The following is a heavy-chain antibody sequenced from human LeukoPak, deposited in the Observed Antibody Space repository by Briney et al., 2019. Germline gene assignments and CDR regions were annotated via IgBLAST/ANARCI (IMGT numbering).Heavy chain of an antibody. CDR2: IINDGSYT. V-gene: IGHV3-74*01. Sequence: GGSLRPSCAASGFTFSPVWMHWVRQAPGKGLMWVSHIINDGSYTTYAESVKGRFTISRDNAKNTVYLQMNSLRAEDTAVYYCATDDKYAPSSWGQGTLVTVSS. D-gene: IGHD2-2*01. CDR3: ATDDKYAPSS. J-gene: IGHJ5*02. CDR1: GFTFSPVW.